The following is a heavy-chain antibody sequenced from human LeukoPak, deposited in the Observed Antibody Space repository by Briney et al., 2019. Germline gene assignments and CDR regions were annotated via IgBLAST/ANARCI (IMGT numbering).Heavy chain of an antibody. CDR3: AKDRAPQRITMLVVVINGIFDY. V-gene: IGHV3-23*01. D-gene: IGHD3-22*01. CDR1: GFTFSSYA. Sequence: GGSLRLSCAASGFTFSSYAMSWVRQAPGKGLEWVSAISGSGGSTYYADSVKGRFTISRDNSKNTLYLQMNSLRAEDTAVYYCAKDRAPQRITMLVVVINGIFDYWGQGTLVTVSS. CDR2: ISGSGGST. J-gene: IGHJ4*02.